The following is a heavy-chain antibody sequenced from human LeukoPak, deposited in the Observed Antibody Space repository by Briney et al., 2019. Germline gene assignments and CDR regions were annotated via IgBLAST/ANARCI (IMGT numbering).Heavy chain of an antibody. CDR3: ARHPKAVGGYYGVDV. V-gene: IGHV4-39*01. CDR1: GGSISSSSYY. D-gene: IGHD1-26*01. Sequence: PSETLSLTCTVSGGSISSSSYYWGWIRQPPGKELEWIGTVSYSGSTYYNPPLKSRVTILVDTSNNQFSLKLSSVTAADTAVYYCARHPKAVGGYYGVDVWGQGTTVTVSS. J-gene: IGHJ6*02. CDR2: VSYSGST.